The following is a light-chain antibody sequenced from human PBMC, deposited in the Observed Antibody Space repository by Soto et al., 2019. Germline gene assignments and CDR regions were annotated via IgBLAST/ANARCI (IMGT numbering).Light chain of an antibody. CDR2: GAS. CDR3: QHYGSSWT. Sequence: EIVLTQSPGTLSLSPGERATLSCRASQSISSPYLAWYQQKPGQAPRLLIYGASNRATGIPDRFSGSGSGTDFILTISRLEPEDFAVYYCQHYGSSWTFGQGTKVDIK. J-gene: IGKJ1*01. V-gene: IGKV3-20*01. CDR1: QSISSPY.